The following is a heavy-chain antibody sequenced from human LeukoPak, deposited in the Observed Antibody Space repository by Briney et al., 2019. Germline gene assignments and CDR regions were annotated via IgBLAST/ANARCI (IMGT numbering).Heavy chain of an antibody. CDR1: GFTFSSYE. Sequence: GGSLRLSCAASGFTFSSYEMNWVRQASGQGLEWVSYISSSGSTIYYADSVKGRFTISRDNAKNSLYLQMNSLRAEDTAVYYCARRGAYYYHGMDVWGQGTTVTVSS. J-gene: IGHJ6*02. V-gene: IGHV3-48*03. CDR3: ARRGAYYYHGMDV. CDR2: ISSSGSTI. D-gene: IGHD3-10*01.